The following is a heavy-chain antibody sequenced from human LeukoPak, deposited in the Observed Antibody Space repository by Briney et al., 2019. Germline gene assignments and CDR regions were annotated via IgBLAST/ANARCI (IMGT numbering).Heavy chain of an antibody. CDR1: GFTFSSYA. V-gene: IGHV3-23*01. CDR2: ISGSGGST. J-gene: IGHJ4*02. CDR3: ARNYGDYIAYYFDY. Sequence: PGGSLRLSCAASGFTFSSYAMSWVRQAPGKGLEWVSAISGSGGSTYYADSVKGRFTISRDNAKNSLYLQMNSLRAEDTAVYYCARNYGDYIAYYFDYWGQGTLVTVSS. D-gene: IGHD4-17*01.